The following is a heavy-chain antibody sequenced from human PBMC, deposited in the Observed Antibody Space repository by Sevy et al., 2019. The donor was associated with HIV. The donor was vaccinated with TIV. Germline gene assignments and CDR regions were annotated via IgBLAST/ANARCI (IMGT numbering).Heavy chain of an antibody. Sequence: GGPLRLSCTVSGFIFGDYDMHWVRQAPGKGLEWVSLILDRGDQTFYGESVKRRSTISRDNAKNTLYLQMSHLRHEDTAVYYCVAEPPSGGHGNYHYGLDLWGQGTTVTVSS. CDR3: VAEPPSGGHGNYHYGLDL. CDR2: ILDRGDQT. V-gene: IGHV3-30*03. J-gene: IGHJ6*02. CDR1: GFIFGDYD. D-gene: IGHD3-16*01.